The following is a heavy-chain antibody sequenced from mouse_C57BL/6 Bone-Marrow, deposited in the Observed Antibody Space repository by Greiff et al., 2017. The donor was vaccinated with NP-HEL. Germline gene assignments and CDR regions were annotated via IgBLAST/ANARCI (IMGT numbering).Heavy chain of an antibody. J-gene: IGHJ4*01. CDR1: GYTFTSYW. D-gene: IGHD1-1*01. CDR3: AIGITTVVATRYAMDY. CDR2: IHPSDSDT. Sequence: VQLQQSGAELVKPGASVKVSCKASGYTFTSYWMHWVKQRPGQGLEWIGRIHPSDSDTNYNQKFKGKATLTVDKSSSTAYMQLSSLTSEDSAVYYGAIGITTVVATRYAMDYWGQGTSVTVSS. V-gene: IGHV1-74*01.